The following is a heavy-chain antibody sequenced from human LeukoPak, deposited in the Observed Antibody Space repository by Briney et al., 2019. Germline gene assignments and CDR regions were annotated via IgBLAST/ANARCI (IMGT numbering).Heavy chain of an antibody. V-gene: IGHV1-18*04. CDR1: CYTFTSYG. CDR2: ISAYNGNT. CDR3: ARSPYGSGSYSFPRMADY. Sequence: ASVKVSCKASCYTFTSYGISWVRQAPGQGLEWMGWISAYNGNTNYAQKLQGRVTMTTDTSTSTAYMELRSLRSDDTAVYYCARSPYGSGSYSFPRMADYWGQGTLVTVSS. J-gene: IGHJ4*02. D-gene: IGHD3-10*01.